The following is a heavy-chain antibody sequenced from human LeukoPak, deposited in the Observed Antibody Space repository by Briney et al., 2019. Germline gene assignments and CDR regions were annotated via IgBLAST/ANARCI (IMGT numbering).Heavy chain of an antibody. J-gene: IGHJ4*02. CDR1: GFTFSSYS. V-gene: IGHV3-21*01. Sequence: GGSLRLSCAASGFTFSSYSMNWVRQAPGKGLEWVSSISSSSSYIYYADSVKGRFTISRDNAKNSLYLQMDNLRAEDTAVYYCATGGDSSSYRAFDHWGQGNLVTVSS. CDR3: ATGGDSSSYRAFDH. D-gene: IGHD3-22*01. CDR2: ISSSSSYI.